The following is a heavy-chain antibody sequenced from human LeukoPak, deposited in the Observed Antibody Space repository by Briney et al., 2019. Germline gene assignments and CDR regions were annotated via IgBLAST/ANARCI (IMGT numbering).Heavy chain of an antibody. Sequence: SETLSLTCTVSGYSISSGYYWGWIRQPPGKGLEWIGSIYHSGSTYYNPSLKSRVTISVDTSKNQFSLKLSSVTAADMAVYYCARSSESYDRSGYYSYYFDYWGQGTLVTVSS. J-gene: IGHJ4*02. V-gene: IGHV4-38-2*02. CDR1: GYSISSGYY. CDR3: ARSSESYDRSGYYSYYFDY. D-gene: IGHD3-22*01. CDR2: IYHSGST.